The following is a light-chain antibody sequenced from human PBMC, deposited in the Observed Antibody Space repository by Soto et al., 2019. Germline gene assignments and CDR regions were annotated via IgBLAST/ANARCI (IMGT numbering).Light chain of an antibody. Sequence: DIQMTQSPSSLSASVGDRVTITCRASQGISNYLAWYQQKPGKVPKLLIYAASTLQSGVPSRFSGSGSGTDFTLTISRLEPEDFAVYCCQHYGSSPRITFGQGTRLEIK. J-gene: IGKJ5*01. CDR2: AAS. CDR1: QGISNY. V-gene: IGKV1-27*01. CDR3: QHYGSSPRIT.